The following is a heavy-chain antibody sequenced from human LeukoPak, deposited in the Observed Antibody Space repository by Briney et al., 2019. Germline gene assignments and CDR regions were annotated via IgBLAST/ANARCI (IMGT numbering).Heavy chain of an antibody. CDR2: IYHNGNT. CDR3: AREYSSSSRAFDI. Sequence: PSETPSLTCAVSGYSISSGYYWGWIRQPPGKGLEWIGSIYHNGNTYYNPSLKSRVTISVDTSKNQFSLKLSSVTAADTAVSYCAREYSSSSRAFDIWGQGTMVTVSS. J-gene: IGHJ3*02. D-gene: IGHD6-6*01. CDR1: GYSISSGYY. V-gene: IGHV4-38-2*02.